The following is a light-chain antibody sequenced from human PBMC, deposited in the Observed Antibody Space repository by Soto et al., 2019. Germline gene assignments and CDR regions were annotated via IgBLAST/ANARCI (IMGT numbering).Light chain of an antibody. CDR2: GAS. CDR1: QSVGSRF. J-gene: IGKJ4*01. Sequence: EIVLTQSPGTLSLSPGERATLSCRASQSVGSRFLAWYQQKPGQAPRLLIYGASNRATGIPARFSGSGSGTDFTLTISSLQSEDFAVYYCQQYNAWPPLTFGGGTKVEIK. V-gene: IGKV3-20*01. CDR3: QQYNAWPPLT.